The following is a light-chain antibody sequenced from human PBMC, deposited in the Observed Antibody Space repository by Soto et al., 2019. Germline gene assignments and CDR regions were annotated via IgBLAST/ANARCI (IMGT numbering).Light chain of an antibody. CDR2: GNN. CDR3: AAWDDSLNGFV. Sequence: QSVLTQPPSASGTPGQRVTISCSGSSSNIGSNTVNWYQHLPGTAPKLLIYGNNQRPSGVPDRFSGSKSGTPASLAISGLQSEDEADYYCAAWDDSLNGFVFGRGTKVTVL. J-gene: IGLJ1*01. CDR1: SSNIGSNT. V-gene: IGLV1-44*01.